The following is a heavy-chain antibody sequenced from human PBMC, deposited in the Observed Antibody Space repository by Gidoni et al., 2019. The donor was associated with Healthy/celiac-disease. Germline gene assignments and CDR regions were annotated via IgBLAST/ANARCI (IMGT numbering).Heavy chain of an antibody. Sequence: QVQLVESGGGVVQPGRSLRLSCAASGFTFSRYGMHWVRQSPGKGLEWVAVIWYDGSNKYYADSVKGRFTISRDNSKNTLYLQMNSLRAEDTAVYYCARGLVVPAAKVSYYYGMDVWGQGTTVTVSS. CDR1: GFTFSRYG. V-gene: IGHV3-33*01. D-gene: IGHD2-2*01. J-gene: IGHJ6*02. CDR2: IWYDGSNK. CDR3: ARGLVVPAAKVSYYYGMDV.